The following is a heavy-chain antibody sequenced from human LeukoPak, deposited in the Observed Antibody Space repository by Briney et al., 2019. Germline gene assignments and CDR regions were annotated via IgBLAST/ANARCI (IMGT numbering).Heavy chain of an antibody. CDR3: ASTNWFDP. V-gene: IGHV4-59*08. J-gene: IGHJ5*02. CDR1: GGSISSYY. Sequence: SETLSLTCTVSGGSISSYYWSWIRQPPGKGLEWIGYIYYSGSTNYNPSLKSRVTISVDTSKNQFSLKLSSVTAADTAVYYCASTNWFDPWGQGTLVTVSS. CDR2: IYYSGST.